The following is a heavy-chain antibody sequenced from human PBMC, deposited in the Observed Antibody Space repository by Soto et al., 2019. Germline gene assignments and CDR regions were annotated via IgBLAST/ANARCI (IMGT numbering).Heavy chain of an antibody. CDR3: AKGELRYFDWFK. Sequence: PGGSLRLSCAASGFPFSSYAMSWVRQAPGKGLEWVSAISGSGGSTYYADSVKGRFTISRDNSKNTLYLQMNSLRAEDTAVYYCAKGELRYFDWFKWGQGTLVTVSS. V-gene: IGHV3-23*01. CDR2: ISGSGGST. CDR1: GFPFSSYA. D-gene: IGHD3-9*01. J-gene: IGHJ4*02.